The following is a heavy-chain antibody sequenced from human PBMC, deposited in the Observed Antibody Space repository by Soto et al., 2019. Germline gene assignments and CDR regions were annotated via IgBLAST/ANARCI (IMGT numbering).Heavy chain of an antibody. D-gene: IGHD3-10*01. V-gene: IGHV4-31*03. Sequence: SETLSLTCTVSGGSISSGGYYWSWIRQHPGKGLEWIGYIYYSGSTYYNPSLKSRVTISVDTSKNQFSLKLSSVTAADTAVYYCARANGCYGSGTFFDYWGQGTLVTVSS. CDR1: GGSISSGGYY. J-gene: IGHJ4*02. CDR2: IYYSGST. CDR3: ARANGCYGSGTFFDY.